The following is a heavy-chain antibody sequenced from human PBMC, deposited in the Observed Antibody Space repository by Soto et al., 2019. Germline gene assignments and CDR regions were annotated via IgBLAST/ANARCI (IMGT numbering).Heavy chain of an antibody. Sequence: QVQLQESGPGLVKPSQTLSLTCTVSGGSISRGGYYWSWIRQHPGKGLEWIGYIYYSGSTYYNPSLKSRVTIAVDTSKNQFSLKLSSVTAADTAVYYCARATIVVFGCGEVDVWGQGTTVTVSS. J-gene: IGHJ6*02. V-gene: IGHV4-31*03. D-gene: IGHD2-2*01. CDR1: GGSISRGGYY. CDR3: ARATIVVFGCGEVDV. CDR2: IYYSGST.